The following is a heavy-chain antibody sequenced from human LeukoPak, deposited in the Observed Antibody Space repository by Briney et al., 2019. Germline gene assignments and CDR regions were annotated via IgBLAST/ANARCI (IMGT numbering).Heavy chain of an antibody. CDR3: ARGSYSSIWYNWFDP. Sequence: SETLSLTCAVYGGSFSGYYWSWIRQPPGKGLEWIGEINHSGSTNYNPSLKSRVTISVDTSKNQFSLKLSSVTAADTAAYYCARGSYSSIWYNWFDPWGQGTLVTVSS. CDR1: GGSFSGYY. CDR2: INHSGST. D-gene: IGHD6-13*01. J-gene: IGHJ5*02. V-gene: IGHV4-34*01.